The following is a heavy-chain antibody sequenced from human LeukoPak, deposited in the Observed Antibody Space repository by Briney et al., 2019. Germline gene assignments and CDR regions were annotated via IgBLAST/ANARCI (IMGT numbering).Heavy chain of an antibody. J-gene: IGHJ5*02. Sequence: GGSLRLSGAASGFTFGAYDVHWVRQPTGRRLEWVSSIGTAHNTFQPGSVKGRFFISRDNAKNTLYLQIGSLRADDTAVYYCTRMSREAPGLPDLWGQGTPVTVSS. CDR2: IGTAHNT. CDR3: TRMSREAPGLPDL. CDR1: GFTFGAYD. V-gene: IGHV3-13*01. D-gene: IGHD5-24*01.